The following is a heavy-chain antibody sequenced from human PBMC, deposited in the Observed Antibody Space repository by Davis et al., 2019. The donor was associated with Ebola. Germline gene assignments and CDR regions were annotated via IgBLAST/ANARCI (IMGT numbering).Heavy chain of an antibody. J-gene: IGHJ4*02. V-gene: IGHV3-7*01. CDR3: ARARGPGYFDY. CDR2: IKQDGSEE. D-gene: IGHD3-10*01. Sequence: GESLKISCAASGFTFSSYWMNWVRQAPGKGLEWVANIKQDGSEEFYVDSVKGRFTISRDNAKNSLYLQMNSLRAEDTAVYYCARARGPGYFDYWGQGTLVTVSS. CDR1: GFTFSSYW.